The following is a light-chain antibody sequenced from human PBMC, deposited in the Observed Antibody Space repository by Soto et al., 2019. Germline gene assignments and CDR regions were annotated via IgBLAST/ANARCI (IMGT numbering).Light chain of an antibody. J-gene: IGKJ5*01. CDR3: QQLNAYPLT. V-gene: IGKV1-9*01. CDR1: QGISSY. Sequence: DIQLPQSPSFLSASVGASFPITGRASQGISSYLAWFQQKPGRAPNLLIYGASTLQSGVPSRFSGSGSGTDFTLTISNLQPEDFATYYCQQLNAYPLTFGQGTRLEIK. CDR2: GAS.